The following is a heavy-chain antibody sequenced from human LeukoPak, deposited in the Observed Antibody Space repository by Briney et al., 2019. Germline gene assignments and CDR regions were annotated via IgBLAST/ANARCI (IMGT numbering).Heavy chain of an antibody. CDR3: ARDEPHYYDSSGYYSIGDY. CDR1: GGTFSSYT. CDR2: IIPILGIA. V-gene: IGHV1-69*04. D-gene: IGHD3-22*01. Sequence: GASVKVSCKASGGTFSSYTISWVRQAPGQGLEWMGRIIPILGIANYAQKFQGRVTMTADKSTSTAYMELSSLRSEDTAVYYCARDEPHYYDSSGYYSIGDYWGQGTLVTVSS. J-gene: IGHJ4*02.